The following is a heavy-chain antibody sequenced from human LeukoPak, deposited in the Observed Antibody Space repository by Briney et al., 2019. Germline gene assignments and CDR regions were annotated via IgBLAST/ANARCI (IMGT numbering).Heavy chain of an antibody. V-gene: IGHV1-3*01. CDR2: INADNGDT. Sequence: ASVTVSCTASGYTFTSYVIHWVRRAPGQRLEWMGWINADNGDTKYSQKFQGRVTIARDTSASTAYMELSSLRSEDTAVYYCARDRGGTGDFDYWGQGTLVTVSS. CDR3: ARDRGGTGDFDY. CDR1: GYTFTSYV. J-gene: IGHJ4*02. D-gene: IGHD1-1*01.